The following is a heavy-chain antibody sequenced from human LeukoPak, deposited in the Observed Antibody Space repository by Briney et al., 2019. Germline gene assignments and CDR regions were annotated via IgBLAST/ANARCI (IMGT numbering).Heavy chain of an antibody. Sequence: PGGSLRLSCAASGFTFSSYSMNWVRQAPGKGLEWVSSISSSSSYIYYADSVKGRFTISRDNAKNSLYLQMNSLGAEDTAVYYCARDQFGCSSTSCYDPYYYYGMDVWGKGTTVTASS. CDR1: GFTFSSYS. CDR2: ISSSSSYI. D-gene: IGHD2-2*01. V-gene: IGHV3-21*01. J-gene: IGHJ6*04. CDR3: ARDQFGCSSTSCYDPYYYYGMDV.